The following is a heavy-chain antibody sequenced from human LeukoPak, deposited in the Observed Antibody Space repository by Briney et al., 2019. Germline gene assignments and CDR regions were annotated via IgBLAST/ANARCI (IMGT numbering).Heavy chain of an antibody. CDR1: GGIFISYA. CDR3: ARFRTIDYYYGMDV. CDR2: INPIFGTA. Sequence: ASVKVSCKASGGIFISYAISWVRQAPGQGLEWMGGINPIFGTANYAQKFQGRVTITADESTSTAYMELSSLRSEDAAVYYCARFRTIDYYYGMDVWGQGTTVTVSS. V-gene: IGHV1-69*13. J-gene: IGHJ6*02.